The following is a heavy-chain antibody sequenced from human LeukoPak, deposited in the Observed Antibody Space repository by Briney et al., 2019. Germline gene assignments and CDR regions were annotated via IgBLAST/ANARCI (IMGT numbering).Heavy chain of an antibody. D-gene: IGHD6-6*01. CDR3: ARGLQYSSSSFYAFDI. Sequence: SETLSLTCAVSGGSISSSNWWSWVRQPPGKGLEWIGEIYHSGSTNYNPSLKSRATISVDKSKNQFSLKLSSVTAADTAVYYCARGLQYSSSSFYAFDIWGQGTMVTVSS. J-gene: IGHJ3*02. V-gene: IGHV4-4*02. CDR2: IYHSGST. CDR1: GGSISSSNW.